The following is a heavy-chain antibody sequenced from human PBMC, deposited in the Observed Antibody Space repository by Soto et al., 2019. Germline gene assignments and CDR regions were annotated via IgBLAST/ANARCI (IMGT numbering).Heavy chain of an antibody. Sequence: ASVKVSCKASGYTFTSYDINWVQQATGQGLEWMGWMNPNSGNTGYAQKFQGRVTMTRNTSISTAYMELSSLRSEDTAVYYCAREDYSSSRGGYYYYGMDVWGQGTTVTVSS. D-gene: IGHD6-13*01. CDR1: GYTFTSYD. CDR3: AREDYSSSRGGYYYYGMDV. J-gene: IGHJ6*02. V-gene: IGHV1-8*01. CDR2: MNPNSGNT.